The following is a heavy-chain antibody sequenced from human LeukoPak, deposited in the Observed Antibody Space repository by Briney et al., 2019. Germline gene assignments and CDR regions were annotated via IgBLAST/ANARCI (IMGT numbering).Heavy chain of an antibody. D-gene: IGHD4-17*01. CDR1: GFTLSNYG. Sequence: GGSLRLSCAASGFTLSNYGMHWVRQAPGKGLEWVTFISYDGRNKYYADSVKGRFTVSRDNSKNTLYLQMNSLRAEDTAIYSCAKGPYGDYAGYYFDYWGQGTLVTVSS. CDR3: AKGPYGDYAGYYFDY. J-gene: IGHJ4*02. V-gene: IGHV3-30*18. CDR2: ISYDGRNK.